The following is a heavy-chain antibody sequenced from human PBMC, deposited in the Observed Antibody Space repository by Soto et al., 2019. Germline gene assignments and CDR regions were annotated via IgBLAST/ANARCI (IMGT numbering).Heavy chain of an antibody. Sequence: QVQLQESGPGLVKPSQTLSLTCSVSGGSITSGGFYWSWIRQHPEKGLEWIAYIFPSGSTDFNPSLKGRIIISADTSKNQFSLKLTSVTAADTAVYYCVRGGIAGNWFDPWGQGTLVTVSS. CDR1: GGSITSGGFY. D-gene: IGHD6-13*01. CDR2: IFPSGST. CDR3: VRGGIAGNWFDP. V-gene: IGHV4-31*03. J-gene: IGHJ5*02.